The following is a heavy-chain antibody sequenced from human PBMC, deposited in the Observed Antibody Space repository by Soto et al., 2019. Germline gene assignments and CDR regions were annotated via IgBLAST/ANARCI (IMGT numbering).Heavy chain of an antibody. Sequence: PSETLSLTCAVSGGSISRSNWWSWVRQPPRKGLEWIGEIYHSGSTNYNPSLKSRVTISVDKSKNQFSLKLSSVTAADTAVYYCALSGFWELSSKYLYYWGQGSLVPVSS. V-gene: IGHV4-4*02. CDR2: IYHSGST. J-gene: IGHJ4*02. CDR3: ALSGFWELSSKYLYY. CDR1: GGSISRSNW. D-gene: IGHD3-10*01.